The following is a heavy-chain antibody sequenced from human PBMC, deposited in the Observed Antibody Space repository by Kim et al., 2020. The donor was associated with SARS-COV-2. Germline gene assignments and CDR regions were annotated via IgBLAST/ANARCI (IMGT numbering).Heavy chain of an antibody. CDR2: IWYDGSNK. CDR3: ARDLVVVTMVRGAPIYYYYGMDV. D-gene: IGHD3-10*01. CDR1: GFTFSSYG. Sequence: GGSLRLSCAASGFTFSSYGMHWVRQAPGKGLEWVAVIWYDGSNKYYADSVKGRFTISRDNSKNTLYLQMNSLRAEDTAVYYCARDLVVVTMVRGAPIYYYYGMDVWGQGTTVTVSS. V-gene: IGHV3-33*01. J-gene: IGHJ6*02.